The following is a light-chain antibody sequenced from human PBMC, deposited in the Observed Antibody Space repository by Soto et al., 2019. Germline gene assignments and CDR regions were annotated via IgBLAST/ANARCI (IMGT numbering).Light chain of an antibody. CDR3: QSYDSSLSGWV. CDR1: TGYG. V-gene: IGLV1-40*01. Sequence: QAVVTQPPSVSGAPGQRVTISCTGSTGYGVHWYQQFPGAAPKLLXXXNXIRPSGVPDXXXXXXXXXXXXXXIXGLQAEDEADYYCQSYDSSLSGWVFGGGTKVTVL. CDR2: XNX. J-gene: IGLJ3*02.